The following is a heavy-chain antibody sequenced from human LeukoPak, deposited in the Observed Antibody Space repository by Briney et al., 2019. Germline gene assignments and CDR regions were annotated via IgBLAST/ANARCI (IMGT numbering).Heavy chain of an antibody. J-gene: IGHJ4*02. D-gene: IGHD4-17*01. CDR2: INHSGST. CDR1: DGSFSGYY. V-gene: IGHV4-34*01. Sequence: SETLSLTCAVYDGSFSGYYWSWIRQPPGKGLEWIGEINHSGSTNYNPSLKSRVTISLDTSKNHFSLKLSSVTAADTAVYYCARVPTVTFFDYWGQGTLVTVSS. CDR3: ARVPTVTFFDY.